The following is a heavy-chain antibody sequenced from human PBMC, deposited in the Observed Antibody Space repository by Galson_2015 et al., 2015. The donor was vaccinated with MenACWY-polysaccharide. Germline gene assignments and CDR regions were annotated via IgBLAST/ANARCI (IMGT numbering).Heavy chain of an antibody. Sequence: SLRLSCAASGFTFSNYVMTWVRQAPGKGLEWVSAISGGGVSTYYADSVKGRLTISRDDSKNTLYLQMNSLRAEDTAEYYCAKRTSLTTSWYFDLWGRGTLVTVSS. CDR2: ISGGGVST. D-gene: IGHD4-17*01. CDR1: GFTFSNYV. V-gene: IGHV3-23*01. CDR3: AKRTSLTTSWYFDL. J-gene: IGHJ2*01.